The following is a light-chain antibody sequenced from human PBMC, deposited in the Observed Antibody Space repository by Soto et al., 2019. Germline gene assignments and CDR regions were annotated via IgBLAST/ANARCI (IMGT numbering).Light chain of an antibody. V-gene: IGLV2-23*01. Sequence: QSALTQPGSVSGSPGQSITISCTGTSSDVGSYNLVSWYQQHPGKAPKLMIYEGSKRPSGVSNRFSGSKSGNTASLTISGLQAEDDADYYCCSYAASSTYVFGTGTKLTV. J-gene: IGLJ1*01. CDR1: SSDVGSYNL. CDR3: CSYAASSTYV. CDR2: EGS.